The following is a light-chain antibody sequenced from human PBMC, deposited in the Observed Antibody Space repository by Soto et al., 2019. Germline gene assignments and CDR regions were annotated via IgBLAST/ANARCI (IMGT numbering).Light chain of an antibody. CDR3: QHYNSYSEA. CDR2: KAS. CDR1: QTISSW. J-gene: IGKJ1*01. Sequence: DIHMTQSPSTLSASVRDRVTITCRASQTISSWLAWYQQKPGKAPKLLIYKASTLKSGVPSRFSGSGSGTEFTLTISSLQPDDFATYYCQHYNSYSEAVGQGTKVDIK. V-gene: IGKV1-5*03.